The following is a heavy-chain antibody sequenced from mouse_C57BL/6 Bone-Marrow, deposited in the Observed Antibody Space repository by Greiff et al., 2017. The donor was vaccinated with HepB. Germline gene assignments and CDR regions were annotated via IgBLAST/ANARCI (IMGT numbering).Heavy chain of an antibody. Sequence: QVQLQQPGAELVKPGASVKMSCKASGYTFTSYWITWVKQRPGQGLEWIGDIYPGSGSTNHNEKFKSKATLTVDTSSSTAYMQLSSLTSEDSAVYYCARSYYGRSPFAYWGQGTLVTVSA. CDR3: ARSYYGRSPFAY. J-gene: IGHJ3*01. V-gene: IGHV1-55*01. CDR1: GYTFTSYW. D-gene: IGHD1-1*01. CDR2: IYPGSGST.